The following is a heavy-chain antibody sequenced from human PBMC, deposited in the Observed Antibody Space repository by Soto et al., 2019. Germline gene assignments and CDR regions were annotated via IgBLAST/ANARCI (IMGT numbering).Heavy chain of an antibody. CDR1: GYTFTSYG. J-gene: IGHJ6*02. D-gene: IGHD5-18*01. Sequence: AAVKVSCKSSGYTFTSYGISWARQAPGQGLERMGWISTYTAHTDYAQKFQGRVTMTTDTSTSTAYMELRSLRSDDTAVYYCAKSGGGQLWDYDYGLDVWGQGTTVTVSS. V-gene: IGHV1-18*01. CDR3: AKSGGGQLWDYDYGLDV. CDR2: ISTYTAHT.